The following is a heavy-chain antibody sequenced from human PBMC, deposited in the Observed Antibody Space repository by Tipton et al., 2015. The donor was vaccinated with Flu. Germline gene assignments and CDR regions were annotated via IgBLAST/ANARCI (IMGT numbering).Heavy chain of an antibody. V-gene: IGHV4-39*07. CDR3: ASGNFYDSSGYFAF. J-gene: IGHJ4*02. D-gene: IGHD3-22*01. CDR2: THTNGNT. CDR1: GGSISSSSYY. Sequence: TLSLTCTVSGGSISSSSYYWGWIRQPPGKGLEWIGRTHTNGNTNYNSSFGSRLTMSVDTSKSQFSMTLTSVTVADTAVYYCASGNFYDSSGYFAFWGQGILVTVSS.